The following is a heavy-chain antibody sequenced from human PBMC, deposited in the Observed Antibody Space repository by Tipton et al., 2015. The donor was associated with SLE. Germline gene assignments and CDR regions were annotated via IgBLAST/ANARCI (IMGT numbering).Heavy chain of an antibody. V-gene: IGHV4-34*01. CDR2: IDHFGNT. J-gene: IGHJ6*03. CDR1: GGSFSGYS. CDR3: ARVSGGIAYMDV. Sequence: SLTCAVYGGSFSGYSWSWIRQPPGKGLEWIGEIDHFGNTNYNPSLKSRVTVSVDTSKNQFSLKLSSVTAADTAVYYCARVSGGIAYMDVWGKGTTVTFSS. D-gene: IGHD6-13*01.